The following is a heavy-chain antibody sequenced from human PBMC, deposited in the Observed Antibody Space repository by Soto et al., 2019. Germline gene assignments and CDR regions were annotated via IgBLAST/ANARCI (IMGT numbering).Heavy chain of an antibody. J-gene: IGHJ3*02. CDR3: AREVGGGEKGRLRYYYDSSGPDAFDI. V-gene: IGHV1-2*02. CDR2: INPNSGGT. D-gene: IGHD3-22*01. CDR1: GYTFTGYY. Sequence: ASVKVSCKASGYTFTGYYMHWVRQAPGQGLEWMGWINPNSGGTNYAQKFQGRVTMTRDTSISTAYMELSRLRSDDTAVYYCAREVGGGEKGRLRYYYDSSGPDAFDIWGQGTMVTVSS.